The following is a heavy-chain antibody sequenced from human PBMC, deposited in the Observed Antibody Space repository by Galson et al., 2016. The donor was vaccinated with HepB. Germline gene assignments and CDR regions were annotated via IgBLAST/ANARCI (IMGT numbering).Heavy chain of an antibody. CDR2: IHPGDSKT. D-gene: IGHD3-10*01. J-gene: IGHJ4*02. Sequence: QSGAEVKKPGESLKISCKGSGYNFANYWVAWVRQMPGKGLEWMGIIHPGDSKTGYSPSFQGQVTMSADKSISTAYLQWSSLKASDTAMYYCAVSQYDSGIYYNIFDYWGPGTLVTVSS. CDR3: AVSQYDSGIYYNIFDY. V-gene: IGHV5-51*01. CDR1: GYNFANYW.